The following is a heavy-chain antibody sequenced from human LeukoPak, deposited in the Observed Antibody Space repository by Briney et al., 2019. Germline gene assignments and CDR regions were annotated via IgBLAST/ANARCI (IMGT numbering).Heavy chain of an antibody. J-gene: IGHJ4*02. V-gene: IGHV3-21*01. D-gene: IGHD4-17*01. CDR2: VSGSSAYI. CDR3: ARVMTTVIKAFDY. CDR1: GFTFINYN. Sequence: PGGPLRLSCAASGFTFINYNMNWVRQAPGKGLEWVSSVSGSSAYIYYADSVKGRFTISRDNAKNSLYLQMNSLRAEDTAVYYCARVMTTVIKAFDYWGQGTLVTVSS.